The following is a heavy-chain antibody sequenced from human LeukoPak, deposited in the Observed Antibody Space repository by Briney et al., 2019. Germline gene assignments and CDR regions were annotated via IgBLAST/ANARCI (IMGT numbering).Heavy chain of an antibody. V-gene: IGHV3-21*01. CDR1: GFTFSSYS. CDR3: ARDGSIAVKNWFDP. J-gene: IGHJ5*02. Sequence: GGSLRLSCAASGFTFSSYSMNWVRQAPGKGLEWVSSVSSNSKYIYYADSVKGRFTISRDNAKNSLYLQMNSLRAEDTAVYYCARDGSIAVKNWFDPWGQGTLVTVSS. D-gene: IGHD6-19*01. CDR2: VSSNSKYI.